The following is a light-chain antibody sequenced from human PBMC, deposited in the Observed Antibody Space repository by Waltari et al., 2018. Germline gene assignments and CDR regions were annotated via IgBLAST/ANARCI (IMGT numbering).Light chain of an antibody. V-gene: IGLV2-14*01. CDR1: SSDVGAYNY. J-gene: IGLJ1*01. CDR2: EVS. CDR3: SSYSTTTIYV. Sequence: QSALTQPASVSGSPGQSLTISCTGTSSDVGAYNYVSWYQQHPGKAPELMISEVSNRPSGGSNRFAGSKTGNTASLTISGLQAEDEADYYCSSYSTTTIYVFGTGTRVTVL.